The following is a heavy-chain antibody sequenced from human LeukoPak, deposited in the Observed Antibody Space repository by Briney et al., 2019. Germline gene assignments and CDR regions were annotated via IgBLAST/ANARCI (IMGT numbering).Heavy chain of an antibody. CDR1: GFNFSSYG. CDR2: ISYDGSNK. Sequence: GGSLRLSCAASGFNFSSYGMHWVRQAPGKGLEWVAVISYDGSNKYYADSVKGRFTISRDNSKNTLYLQMNSLRAEDTAVYYCAKDRQWELLMSYFDYWGQGTLVTVSS. J-gene: IGHJ4*02. D-gene: IGHD1-26*01. V-gene: IGHV3-30*18. CDR3: AKDRQWELLMSYFDY.